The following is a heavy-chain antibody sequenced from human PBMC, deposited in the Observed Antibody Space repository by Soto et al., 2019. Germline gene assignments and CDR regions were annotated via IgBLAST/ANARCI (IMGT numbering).Heavy chain of an antibody. CDR1: GGSVSSRNYY. CDR2: VYYSGST. D-gene: IGHD3-10*01. V-gene: IGHV4-61*01. CDR3: ARDPQYGSFFDY. J-gene: IGHJ4*02. Sequence: QVQLQESGPGLVKPSETLSLTCTVSGGSVSSRNYYWTWIRQPPGKGLEWIGYVYYSGSTNYNPSLKSRVSISVDTSKKQFSLKLSSVTAADTAVYFGARDPQYGSFFDYWGQGTLVTVSS.